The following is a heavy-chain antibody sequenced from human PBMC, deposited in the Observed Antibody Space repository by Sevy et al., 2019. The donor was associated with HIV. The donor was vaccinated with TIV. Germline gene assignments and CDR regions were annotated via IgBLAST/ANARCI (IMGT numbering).Heavy chain of an antibody. J-gene: IGHJ3*02. V-gene: IGHV3-30*04. CDR2: MSFDGSIQ. D-gene: IGHD1-26*01. CDR3: AREGETSGHAGAFDI. Sequence: GGSLRLSCSASGINFRNSIFHWVRQAPGKGLEWVALMSFDGSIQYFGDSEMGRLTISRDDSKNTFYLQVNSLRVEDTAVYYCAREGETSGHAGAFDISGQGTMVTVSS. CDR1: GINFRNSI.